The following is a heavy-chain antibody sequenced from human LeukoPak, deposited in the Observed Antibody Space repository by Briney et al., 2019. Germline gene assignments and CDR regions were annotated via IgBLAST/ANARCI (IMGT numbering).Heavy chain of an antibody. D-gene: IGHD2/OR15-2a*01. V-gene: IGHV1-69*04. J-gene: IGHJ4*02. CDR3: ARVSPVIPSNYFDY. CDR1: GGTFSSYA. Sequence: GASVKVSCKASGGTFSSYAISWVRQAPGQGLEWMGRIIPILGIANYAQKFQGRVTITADKSTSTAYMELSSLRSEDTAVYYCARVSPVIPSNYFDYWGQGTLVTVSS. CDR2: IIPILGIA.